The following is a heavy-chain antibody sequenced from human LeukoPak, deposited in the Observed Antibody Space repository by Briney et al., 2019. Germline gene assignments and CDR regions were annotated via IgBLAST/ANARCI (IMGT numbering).Heavy chain of an antibody. Sequence: PGGSLRLSCAGSGFTFSSNAMSWVRQVPGKGLEWVSSVSDSGDFTYYADSVKGRFTISRDNSKNTLFVQMSSLRAEDTAVYYCAKGSRQFSRDKAGPIDYWGQGTLVTVSS. CDR3: AKGSRQFSRDKAGPIDY. CDR2: VSDSGDFT. CDR1: GFTFSSNA. D-gene: IGHD6-19*01. V-gene: IGHV3-23*01. J-gene: IGHJ4*02.